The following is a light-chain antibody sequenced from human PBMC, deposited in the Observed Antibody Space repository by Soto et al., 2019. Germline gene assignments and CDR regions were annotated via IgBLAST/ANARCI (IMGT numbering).Light chain of an antibody. CDR2: DAS. CDR3: QQRSNWPPWT. J-gene: IGKJ1*01. CDR1: QSVSSAN. V-gene: IGKV3-11*01. Sequence: EIVLTQSPGTLSLSPGERATLSCRASQSVSSANFAWYQQKPGQAPRLLIYDASNRATGIPARFSGSGSGTDFTLTIRSLEPEDFAVYYCQQRSNWPPWTFGQGTTVDIK.